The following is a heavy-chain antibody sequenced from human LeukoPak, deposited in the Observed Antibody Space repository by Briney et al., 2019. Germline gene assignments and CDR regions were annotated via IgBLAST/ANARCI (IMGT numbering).Heavy chain of an antibody. V-gene: IGHV1-24*01. CDR3: ASTRIPMLRGPFDP. D-gene: IGHD3-10*01. J-gene: IGHJ5*02. Sequence: GASVKVSCKASGYTFTGYYMHWVRQAPGQGLEWMGGFDPEEGEAIYAQTFQGRVTMTEDTSTDTAYMELSSLRSGDTAVYYCASTRIPMLRGPFDPWGQGTLVTVSS. CDR1: GYTFTGYY. CDR2: FDPEEGEA.